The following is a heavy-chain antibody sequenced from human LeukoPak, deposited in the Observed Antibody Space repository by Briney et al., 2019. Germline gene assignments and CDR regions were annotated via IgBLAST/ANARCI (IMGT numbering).Heavy chain of an antibody. J-gene: IGHJ4*02. V-gene: IGHV4-39*07. CDR1: GGSISSSSYY. CDR2: IYYSGST. D-gene: IGHD3-22*01. Sequence: SETLSLTCTVSGGSISSSSYYWGWIRQPPGKGLEWIGSIYYSGSTYYNPSLKSRVTISVDTSKNQFSLKLSSVTAADTAVYYCARDPQFSGYRERGENYFDYWGQGTLVTVSS. CDR3: ARDPQFSGYRERGENYFDY.